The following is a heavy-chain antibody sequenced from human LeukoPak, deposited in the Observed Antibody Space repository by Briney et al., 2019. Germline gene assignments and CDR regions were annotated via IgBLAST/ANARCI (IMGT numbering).Heavy chain of an antibody. D-gene: IGHD2-2*01. Sequence: RASLRVSSTAPGYTFTPYGISSVRQAPGQGGERMGWISAYNGNTNYAQKLQGRVTMTTDTSTSTAYMELRSLRSDDTAVYYCARVSTSCYEFDYRGQGTLVTVSS. V-gene: IGHV1-18*04. CDR3: ARVSTSCYEFDY. J-gene: IGHJ4*02. CDR2: ISAYNGNT. CDR1: GYTFTPYG.